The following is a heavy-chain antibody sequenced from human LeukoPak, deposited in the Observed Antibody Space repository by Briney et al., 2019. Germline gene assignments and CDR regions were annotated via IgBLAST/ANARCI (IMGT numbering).Heavy chain of an antibody. CDR3: ATDEVVVAARWCYYYYMDV. CDR1: GFTFSSYS. Sequence: GGSLRLSCAACGFTFSSYSMNWVRQAPGKGLEWVSYISSSSSTIYYADSVKGRFTISRDNAKNSLYLQMNSLRAEDTAVYYCATDEVVVAARWCYYYYMDVWGKGTTVTISS. J-gene: IGHJ6*03. V-gene: IGHV3-48*01. CDR2: ISSSSSTI. D-gene: IGHD2-15*01.